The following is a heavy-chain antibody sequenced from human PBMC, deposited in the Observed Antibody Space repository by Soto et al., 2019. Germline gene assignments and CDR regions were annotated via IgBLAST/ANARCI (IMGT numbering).Heavy chain of an antibody. Sequence: GGSLRLSCAASGFTFSNYGVHWVRQAPGKGLEWVTIIWYDGSIEYYADSVKGRFTISRDNSKNTLYLQMDNLRAEDTAVYYCARGMGNYFYYMDVWGTGTTVTVSS. CDR3: ARGMGNYFYYMDV. J-gene: IGHJ6*03. CDR1: GFTFSNYG. CDR2: IWYDGSIE. D-gene: IGHD1-26*01. V-gene: IGHV3-33*01.